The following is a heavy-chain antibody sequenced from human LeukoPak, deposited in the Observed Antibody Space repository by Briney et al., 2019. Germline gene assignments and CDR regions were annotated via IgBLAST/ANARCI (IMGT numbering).Heavy chain of an antibody. D-gene: IGHD3-22*01. CDR2: MNPNSGNT. CDR1: GYTFTSYD. J-gene: IGHJ6*03. V-gene: IGHV1-8*01. Sequence: ASVKVSCKASGYTFTSYDINWVRQATGQGLEWMGWMNPNSGNTGYAQRFQGRVTMTRNTSISTAYMELSSLRSEDTAVYYCARGTDSSGFYWNYYFVDVWGKGTTVTVSS. CDR3: ARGTDSSGFYWNYYFVDV.